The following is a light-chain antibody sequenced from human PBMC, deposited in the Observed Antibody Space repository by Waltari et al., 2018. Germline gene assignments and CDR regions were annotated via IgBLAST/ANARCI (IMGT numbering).Light chain of an antibody. CDR2: DTN. V-gene: IGLV8-61*01. CDR3: VVHYMDSGISM. CDR1: SVSVSQLHP. J-gene: IGLJ3*02. Sequence: QTVVTQEPSLSVSPGGTVTLTCGLSSVSVSQLHPSRWYQQTPGQAPRTLMYDTNTPSSGVPDRFSGSILGNKAALTITRAQADDECDYYCVVHYMDSGISMFGGGTKLTVL.